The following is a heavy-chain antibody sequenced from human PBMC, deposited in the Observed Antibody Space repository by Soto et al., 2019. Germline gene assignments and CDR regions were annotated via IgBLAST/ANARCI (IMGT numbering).Heavy chain of an antibody. CDR1: GFTFSTYA. D-gene: IGHD6-13*01. V-gene: IGHV3-23*01. J-gene: IGHJ4*02. Sequence: EVQLLESGGGLVQPGGSLRLSCAASGFTFSTYAMSWVRQAPGKGLEWVSAIRASDGNTYYADSVKGRITISRDNSQNTLYLQVNSLRVEDTAVYYCVKEGGSSGSSCFDYWGQGTLVTVSS. CDR3: VKEGGSSGSSCFDY. CDR2: IRASDGNT.